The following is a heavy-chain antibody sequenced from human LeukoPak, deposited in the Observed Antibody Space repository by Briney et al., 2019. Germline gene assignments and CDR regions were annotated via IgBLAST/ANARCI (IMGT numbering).Heavy chain of an antibody. J-gene: IGHJ4*02. CDR1: GFTFSSYS. CDR2: ISSSSSTI. Sequence: GGSLRLSCAASGFTFSSYSMNWVRQAPGRGLEWVSYISSSSSTIYYADSVKGRFTISRDNAKNSLYLQMNSLRAEDTAVYYCAREGGIAAAGTTPGYWGQGTLVTVSS. D-gene: IGHD6-13*01. CDR3: AREGGIAAAGTTPGY. V-gene: IGHV3-48*01.